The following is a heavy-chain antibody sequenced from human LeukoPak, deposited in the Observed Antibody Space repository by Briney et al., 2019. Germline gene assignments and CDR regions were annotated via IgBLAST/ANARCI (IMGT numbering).Heavy chain of an antibody. Sequence: GGSLRLSCAASGFTFSSYNMNWVRQAPGQGLEWVSSITSGSSYIYYADSVKGRFTISRDNAKNSLYLQMNSLRAEDTAVYYCARVWDGDYSYFDYWGQGTLVTVSS. V-gene: IGHV3-21*01. CDR3: ARVWDGDYSYFDY. D-gene: IGHD4-17*01. CDR1: GFTFSSYN. J-gene: IGHJ4*02. CDR2: ITSGSSYI.